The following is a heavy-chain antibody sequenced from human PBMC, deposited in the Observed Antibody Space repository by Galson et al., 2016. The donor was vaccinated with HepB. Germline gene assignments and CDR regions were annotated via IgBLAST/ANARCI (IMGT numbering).Heavy chain of an antibody. CDR3: ARAVMLGRGMDV. J-gene: IGHJ6*02. V-gene: IGHV6-1*01. Sequence: CAISGDSVYNNGAAWVWIRQSPSRGLEWLGRTFYRSTWENHYTGSVRNRITISPDTSRNQFSLHLNSVTPEDTAVYYCARAVMLGRGMDVWGQGTTVTVSS. CDR1: GDSVYNNGAA. CDR2: TFYRSTWEN. D-gene: IGHD3-10*01.